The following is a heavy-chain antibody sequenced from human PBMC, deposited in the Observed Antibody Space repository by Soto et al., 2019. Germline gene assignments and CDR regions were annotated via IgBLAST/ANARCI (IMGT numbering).Heavy chain of an antibody. CDR3: ARVHKNVYDSSGPYTGY. J-gene: IGHJ4*02. Sequence: GGSLRLSCAASGFTFSSYSMNWVRQAPGKGLEWVSYISSSSSTIYYADSVKGRFTISRDNAKNSLYLQMNSLRDEDTAVYYCARVHKNVYDSSGPYTGYWGQGTLVTVSS. D-gene: IGHD3-22*01. V-gene: IGHV3-48*02. CDR2: ISSSSSTI. CDR1: GFTFSSYS.